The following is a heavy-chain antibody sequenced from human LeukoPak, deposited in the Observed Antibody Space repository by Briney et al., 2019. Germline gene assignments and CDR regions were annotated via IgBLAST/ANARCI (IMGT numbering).Heavy chain of an antibody. J-gene: IGHJ4*02. V-gene: IGHV3-23*05. CDR3: AKGSAGGRPYYFDY. D-gene: IGHD6-13*01. CDR1: GFTFSNYA. Sequence: GGPLRLSCAVSGFTFSNYAMSWVRQAPGKGLEWVSAIDSSGSYTWYDDSVKGRFTISRDNSKNTLYLQMNSLRAEDTAVYYCAKGSAGGRPYYFDYWGQGTLVTVSS. CDR2: IDSSGSYT.